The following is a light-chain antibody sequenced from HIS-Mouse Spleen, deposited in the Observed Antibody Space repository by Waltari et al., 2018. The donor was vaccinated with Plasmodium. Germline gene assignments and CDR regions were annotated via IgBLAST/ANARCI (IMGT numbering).Light chain of an antibody. CDR2: GAS. CDR1: QSLSSN. V-gene: IGKV3-15*01. Sequence: EIVMKQSPATMSVSPGERATLSCRASQSLSSNLAWYQQKPGQAPRLLIYGASTRATGIPARFSGSGSGTEFTLTISSLQSEDFAVYYCQQYNNWSFTFGPGTKVDIK. CDR3: QQYNNWSFT. J-gene: IGKJ3*01.